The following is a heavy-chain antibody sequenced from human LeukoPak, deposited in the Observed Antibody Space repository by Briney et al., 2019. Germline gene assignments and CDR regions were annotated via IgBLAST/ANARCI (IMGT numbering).Heavy chain of an antibody. V-gene: IGHV1-69*06. D-gene: IGHD6-13*01. CDR1: GGTFSSYA. CDR3: ARVTAAGNAEYFQH. Sequence: ASVKFSSKASGGTFSSYAISWVRQPPGQGLEWMGGIIPIFGTANYAQKFQGRVTIAADKSTSTAYMELSSLRSEDTAVYYCARVTAAGNAEYFQHGGQGTLATVSS. CDR2: IIPIFGTA. J-gene: IGHJ1*01.